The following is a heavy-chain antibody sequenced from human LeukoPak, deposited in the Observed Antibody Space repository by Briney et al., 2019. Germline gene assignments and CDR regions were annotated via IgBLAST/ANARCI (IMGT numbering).Heavy chain of an antibody. CDR3: ARERPPGGNYYFDY. Sequence: GASVKVSCKASGYTFTSCGISWVRQAPGQELEWMGWISAYNGNTNYAQKLQGRVTMTTDTSTSTAYMELRSLRSDDTAVYYCARERPPGGNYYFDYWGQGTLVTVSS. V-gene: IGHV1-18*01. J-gene: IGHJ4*02. CDR1: GYTFTSCG. D-gene: IGHD1-7*01. CDR2: ISAYNGNT.